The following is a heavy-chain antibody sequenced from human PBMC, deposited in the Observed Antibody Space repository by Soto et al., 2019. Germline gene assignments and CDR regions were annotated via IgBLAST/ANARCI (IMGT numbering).Heavy chain of an antibody. CDR3: AKSFSSNWYDYFDY. J-gene: IGHJ4*02. CDR2: ISGSGGST. Sequence: PGGSLRLSCAASGITFSTYAMSWVRQAPGKGLEWVSAISGSGGSTYYADSVKGRFTISRDKSKNTLYLQMNSLRAEDTALYYCAKSFSSNWYDYFDYWGQGSLVTV. CDR1: GITFSTYA. D-gene: IGHD6-13*01. V-gene: IGHV3-23*01.